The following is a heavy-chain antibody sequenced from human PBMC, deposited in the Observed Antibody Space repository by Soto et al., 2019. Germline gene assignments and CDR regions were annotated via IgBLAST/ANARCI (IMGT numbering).Heavy chain of an antibody. CDR2: IYTSASI. J-gene: IGHJ6*02. D-gene: IGHD6-19*01. CDR3: ARDREAGYNFYYGMDV. Sequence: SETLSLTCSVSGADIDTYSWTWIRQPAGKGLEWIGRIYTSASINYNPSLRGRVTLSVDTSTNQVSLKLASVTAADTAVYYCARDREAGYNFYYGMDVWGQGTTVTVSS. V-gene: IGHV4-4*07. CDR1: GADIDTYS.